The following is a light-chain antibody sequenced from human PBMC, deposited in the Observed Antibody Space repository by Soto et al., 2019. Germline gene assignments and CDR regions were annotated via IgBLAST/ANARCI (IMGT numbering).Light chain of an antibody. Sequence: QSVLTQPPSVSAAPGQKVTISCSGSSSNIRNNYVSWYQQLPGTAPKLLIYDNNKRPSGIPDRFSGSKSGTSATLGITGLQTGDEADYYCGTWDSSLSAGEVFGTGTKLTVL. J-gene: IGLJ1*01. CDR1: SSNIRNNY. CDR3: GTWDSSLSAGEV. V-gene: IGLV1-51*01. CDR2: DNN.